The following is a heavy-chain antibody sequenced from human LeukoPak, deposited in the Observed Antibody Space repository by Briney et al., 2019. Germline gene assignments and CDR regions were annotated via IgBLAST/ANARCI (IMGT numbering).Heavy chain of an antibody. CDR1: GFTFSSYG. CDR2: ISGSGGST. D-gene: IGHD3-10*01. Sequence: GGSLRLSCAASGFTFSSYGMSWVRQAPGKGLEWVSAISGSGGSTYYADFVKGRFTISRDNSKNTLYLQMNSLRAEDTAVYYCAKYMVRGGAGNWFDPWGQGTLVTVSS. V-gene: IGHV3-23*01. J-gene: IGHJ5*02. CDR3: AKYMVRGGAGNWFDP.